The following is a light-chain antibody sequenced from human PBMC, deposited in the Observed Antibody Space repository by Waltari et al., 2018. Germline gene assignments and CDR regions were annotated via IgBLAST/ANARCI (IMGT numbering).Light chain of an antibody. Sequence: EVVMTQSPATLSLSPGERATLSCRASQSIGSSLAWYQQKPGQAPSLLITGAFTRATGVPCRFSGSGSGSGTEFTLTIGSLQSEDSAIYYCQQYSNWPMYTFGQGTKLAIK. CDR1: QSIGSS. CDR3: QQYSNWPMYT. CDR2: GAF. V-gene: IGKV3-15*01. J-gene: IGKJ2*01.